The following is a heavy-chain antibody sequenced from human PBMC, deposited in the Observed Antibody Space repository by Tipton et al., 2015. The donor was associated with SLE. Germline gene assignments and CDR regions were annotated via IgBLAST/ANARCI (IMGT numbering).Heavy chain of an antibody. CDR1: GGSISSYY. D-gene: IGHD4-17*01. CDR3: ARVRDYGDYED. J-gene: IGHJ4*02. V-gene: IGHV4-31*02. Sequence: LRLSCTVSGGSISSYYWSWIRQHPGKGLEWIGYIYYSGSTYYNPSLKSRVTISVDTSKNQFSLKLSSVTAADTAVYYCARVRDYGDYEDWGQGTLVTVSS. CDR2: IYYSGST.